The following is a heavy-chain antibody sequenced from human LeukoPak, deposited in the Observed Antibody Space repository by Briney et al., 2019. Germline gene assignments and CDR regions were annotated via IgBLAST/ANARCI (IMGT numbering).Heavy chain of an antibody. CDR2: IIPIFGTA. V-gene: IGHV1-69*13. D-gene: IGHD2-15*01. CDR1: GGTFSSYA. J-gene: IGHJ6*03. CDR3: ARARNRYCSGGSCYSYYYYMDV. Sequence: SVKVSCKASGGTFSSYAISWVRQAPGQGLEWMGGIIPIFGTANYAQKFQGRVTITADESTSTAYMELSSLRSEDTAVYYCARARNRYCSGGSCYSYYYYMDVWGKGTTVTISS.